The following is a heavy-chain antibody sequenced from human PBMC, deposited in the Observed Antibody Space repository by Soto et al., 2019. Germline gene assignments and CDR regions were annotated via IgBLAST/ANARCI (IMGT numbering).Heavy chain of an antibody. Sequence: SETLSLTCTVSGGSISSYYWSWIRQPAGKGLEWIGRIYTSGSTNYNPSLNSRVTMSVDTSKNQFSLKLSSVTAADTAVYDCASDALYFLWQQLLNWFDSWGQGTLVTVSS. J-gene: IGHJ5*01. V-gene: IGHV4-4*07. CDR1: GGSISSYY. D-gene: IGHD6-13*01. CDR3: ASDALYFLWQQLLNWFDS. CDR2: IYTSGST.